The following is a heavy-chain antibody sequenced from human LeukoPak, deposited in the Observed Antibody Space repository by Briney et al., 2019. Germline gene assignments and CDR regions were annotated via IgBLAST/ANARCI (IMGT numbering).Heavy chain of an antibody. CDR3: ARDAADYYDSSGYWAYYFDY. D-gene: IGHD3-22*01. CDR2: INPNSGGT. Sequence: EASVKVSCKASGYTFTGYYMHWVRQAPGQGLEWMGWINPNSGGTNYAQKLQGRVTMTRDTSISTAYMELSRLRSDDTAVYYCARDAADYYDSSGYWAYYFDYWGQGTLVTVSS. J-gene: IGHJ4*02. CDR1: GYTFTGYY. V-gene: IGHV1-2*02.